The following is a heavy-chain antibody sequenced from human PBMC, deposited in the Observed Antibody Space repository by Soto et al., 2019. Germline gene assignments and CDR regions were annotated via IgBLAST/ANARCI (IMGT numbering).Heavy chain of an antibody. Sequence: EVRLVESGGGLVQPGGSLRLSCAASGFPFSSYWMSWVRQAPGKGLEWLGNIHQGGSETHFADSVRGRFTISRDNAKNSLFLQLNSLRAEDTAVYYCAQAMAYAFHIWGQGTGVTVSS. D-gene: IGHD5-18*01. J-gene: IGHJ3*02. CDR3: AQAMAYAFHI. CDR1: GFPFSSYW. CDR2: IHQGGSET. V-gene: IGHV3-7*01.